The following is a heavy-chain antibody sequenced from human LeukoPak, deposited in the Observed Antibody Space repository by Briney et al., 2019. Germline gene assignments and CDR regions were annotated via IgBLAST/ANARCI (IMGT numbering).Heavy chain of an antibody. D-gene: IGHD1-26*01. CDR1: GYTFTGYY. CDR2: INPNSGGA. V-gene: IGHV1-2*02. J-gene: IGHJ4*02. CDR3: ARSSGGSYVYYFDY. Sequence: VASVKVSCKASGYTFTGYYMHWVRQAPGQGLEWMGCINPNSGGANYAQRFQGRVTMTRDTSISTAYMDLSRLRSDDTAVYYCARSSGGSYVYYFDYWGQGILVTVSS.